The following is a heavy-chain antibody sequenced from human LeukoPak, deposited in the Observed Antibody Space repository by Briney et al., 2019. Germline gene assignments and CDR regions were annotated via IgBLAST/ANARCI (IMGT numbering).Heavy chain of an antibody. D-gene: IGHD6-13*01. Sequence: GGSLRLSCAASGFTFSSYAMSWVRQAPGKGLEWVSAISGSGGSTYYADSVKGRFTISRDNSKSTLYLQMSSLRAEDTAVYYCVKDPSSSWYVYFDYWGQGTLVTVSS. CDR2: ISGSGGST. CDR3: VKDPSSSWYVYFDY. J-gene: IGHJ4*02. CDR1: GFTFSSYA. V-gene: IGHV3-23*01.